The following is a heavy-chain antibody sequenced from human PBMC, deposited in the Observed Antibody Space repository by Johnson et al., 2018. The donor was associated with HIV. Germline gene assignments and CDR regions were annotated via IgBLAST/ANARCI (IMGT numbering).Heavy chain of an antibody. J-gene: IGHJ3*02. CDR1: GFTFSYYA. CDR3: AKSIAAACTNAFDI. D-gene: IGHD6-13*01. Sequence: VQLVESGGGVVQPGTSLRLSCAASGFTFSYYAIFWVRQAPGKGLEWVAVISHDGSNKYYADSVKGRFTISRDNSKNTLYLQMNSLRAEDTAVYYCAKSIAAACTNAFDIWGQGTMVTVSS. V-gene: IGHV3-30-3*02. CDR2: ISHDGSNK.